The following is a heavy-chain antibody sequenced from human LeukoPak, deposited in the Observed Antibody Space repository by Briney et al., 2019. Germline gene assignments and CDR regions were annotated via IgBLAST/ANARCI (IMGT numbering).Heavy chain of an antibody. CDR2: IIPIFGTA. CDR1: GGTFSSYA. D-gene: IGHD5-24*01. Sequence: SVKVSCKASGGTFSSYAISWVRQAPGQGLEWMGGIIPIFGTANYAQKFQGRVTITTDESTSTAYMELSSLRSEDTAVYYCARGGRDGYNWFHFDYWGQGTLVTVSS. J-gene: IGHJ4*02. CDR3: ARGGRDGYNWFHFDY. V-gene: IGHV1-69*05.